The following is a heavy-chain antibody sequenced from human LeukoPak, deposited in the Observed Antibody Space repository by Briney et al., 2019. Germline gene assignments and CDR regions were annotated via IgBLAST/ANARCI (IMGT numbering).Heavy chain of an antibody. CDR2: IIPIFGIA. D-gene: IGHD4-17*01. J-gene: IGHJ2*01. CDR3: ARLHGDYGWYFDL. Sequence: ASVKVSCKASGGTFSSYAISWVRQAPGQGLEWMGRIIPIFGIANYAQKFQGRVTITADKSTSTAYMELSSLRSEDTAVYYCARLHGDYGWYFDLWGRGTLVTVSS. CDR1: GGTFSSYA. V-gene: IGHV1-69*04.